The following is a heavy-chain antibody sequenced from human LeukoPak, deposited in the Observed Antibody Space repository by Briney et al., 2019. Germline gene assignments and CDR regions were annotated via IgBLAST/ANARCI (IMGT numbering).Heavy chain of an antibody. D-gene: IGHD3-22*01. J-gene: IGHJ4*02. CDR3: ARHQSSSGYFFDY. Sequence: SETLSLTCTVSGGSISSYYWSWIRQPPGKGLEWIGYIYYSGSTNYNPSLKSRVTISVDTSKNQFSLKLSSVTAADTAVYYCARHQSSSGYFFDYWGQGTLVTVSS. CDR1: GGSISSYY. CDR2: IYYSGST. V-gene: IGHV4-59*08.